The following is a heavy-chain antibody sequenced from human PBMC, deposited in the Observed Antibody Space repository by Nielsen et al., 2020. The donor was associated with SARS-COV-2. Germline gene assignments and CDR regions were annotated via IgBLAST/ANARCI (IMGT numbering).Heavy chain of an antibody. CDR3: ARAYFGSGSMDV. J-gene: IGHJ6*02. CDR1: GFTFSSYA. Sequence: GESLKISCAASGFTFSSYAMHWVRQAPGKGLEWVSHFSHGGRKMYYAESVKGRFSISRDNAENSPSLQMDSLRAEDTGVYYCARAYFGSGSMDVWGQGTTVTVSS. D-gene: IGHD3-10*01. CDR2: FSHGGRKM. V-gene: IGHV3-48*03.